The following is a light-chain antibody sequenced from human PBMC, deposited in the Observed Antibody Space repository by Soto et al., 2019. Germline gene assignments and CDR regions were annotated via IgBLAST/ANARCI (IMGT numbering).Light chain of an antibody. Sequence: EVVLTQSPATLSLSPGESATLSCRASESVGSYLAWYQQRPDQAPRLVIYDTSTRATGIADRFSGSGSGTDFTLTISSLEPEDFAVYYCQQGGNRPPRTFGHGTKVEIK. CDR2: DTS. J-gene: IGKJ1*01. V-gene: IGKV3-11*01. CDR1: ESVGSY. CDR3: QQGGNRPPRT.